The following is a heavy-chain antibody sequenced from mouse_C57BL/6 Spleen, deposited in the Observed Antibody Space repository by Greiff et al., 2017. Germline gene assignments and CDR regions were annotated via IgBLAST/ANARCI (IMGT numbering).Heavy chain of an antibody. CDR2: ISSGSSTI. Sequence: EVQRVESGGGLVKPGGSLKLSCAASGFTFSDYGMHWVRQAPEKGLEWVAYISSGSSTIYYADTVKGRFTISRDNAKNTLFLQMTSLRSEDTAMYYCARQGGYPRYFDVWGTGTTVTVSS. CDR3: ARQGGYPRYFDV. V-gene: IGHV5-17*01. CDR1: GFTFSDYG. J-gene: IGHJ1*03. D-gene: IGHD2-2*01.